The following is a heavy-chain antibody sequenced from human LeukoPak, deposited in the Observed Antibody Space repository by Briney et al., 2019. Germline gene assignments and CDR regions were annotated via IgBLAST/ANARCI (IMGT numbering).Heavy chain of an antibody. CDR1: GYTFIDYY. CDR2: INVKSGAT. CDR3: ARGVIVVVPAVAFDP. D-gene: IGHD2-2*01. Sequence: ASVKVSCKASGYTFIDYYFNWVRQAPGQGPEWMGRINVKSGATDYAQKFQGRVTMTRNTSISTAYMELSSLRSEDTAVYYCARGVIVVVPAVAFDPWGQGTLVTVSS. V-gene: IGHV1-8*02. J-gene: IGHJ5*02.